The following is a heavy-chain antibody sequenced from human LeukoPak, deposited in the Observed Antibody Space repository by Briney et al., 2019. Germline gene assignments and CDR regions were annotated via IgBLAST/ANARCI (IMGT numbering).Heavy chain of an antibody. CDR1: GYTFTSYD. CDR3: ARGRSWSGYPDDAFDI. V-gene: IGHV1-8*03. CDR2: MNPSSGNT. Sequence: ASVKVSCKASGYTFTSYDINWVRQATGQGLEWMGWMNPSSGNTGYAQKFQGRVTITRNTSISTAYMELSSLRSEDTAVYYCARGRSWSGYPDDAFDIWGQGTMVTVSS. J-gene: IGHJ3*02. D-gene: IGHD3-3*01.